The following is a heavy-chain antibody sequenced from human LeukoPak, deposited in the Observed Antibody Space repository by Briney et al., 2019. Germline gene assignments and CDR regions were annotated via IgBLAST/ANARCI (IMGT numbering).Heavy chain of an antibody. V-gene: IGHV1-69*13. D-gene: IGHD3-9*01. CDR2: IIPIFGTA. Sequence: GASVKVSCKASGGTFSSYAISWVRQAPGQGLEWMGGIIPIFGTANYAQKFQGRVTITADESTNTAYMELSSLRSEDTAVYYCASSLRIRYFDWLLSNWGQGTLVTVSS. CDR3: ASSLRIRYFDWLLSN. J-gene: IGHJ4*02. CDR1: GGTFSSYA.